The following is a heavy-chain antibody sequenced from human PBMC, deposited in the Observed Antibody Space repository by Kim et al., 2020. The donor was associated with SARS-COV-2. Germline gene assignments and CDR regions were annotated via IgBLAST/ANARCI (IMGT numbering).Heavy chain of an antibody. CDR2: ISGSGGST. CDR3: AKAGVATTKPNYFDY. J-gene: IGHJ4*02. Sequence: GGSLRLSCAASGFTFSSYAMSWVRQAPGKGLEWVSAISGSGGSTYYADSVKGRFTISRDNSKNTLYLQMNSLRAEDTAVYYCAKAGVATTKPNYFDYWGQGTLVTVSS. V-gene: IGHV3-23*01. D-gene: IGHD5-12*01. CDR1: GFTFSSYA.